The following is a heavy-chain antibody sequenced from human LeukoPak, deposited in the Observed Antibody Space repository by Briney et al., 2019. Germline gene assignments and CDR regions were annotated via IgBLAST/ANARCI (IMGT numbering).Heavy chain of an antibody. J-gene: IGHJ4*02. CDR1: GFTFSSYD. Sequence: GGSLRPSCAASGFTFSSYDMHWVRQATGKGLEWVSAIGTAGDTYYPGSVKGRFTISRENAKNSLYLQMNSLRAGDTAVYYCARGGTAMVTAFDYWGQGTLVTVSS. V-gene: IGHV3-13*04. CDR3: ARGGTAMVTAFDY. CDR2: IGTAGDT. D-gene: IGHD5-18*01.